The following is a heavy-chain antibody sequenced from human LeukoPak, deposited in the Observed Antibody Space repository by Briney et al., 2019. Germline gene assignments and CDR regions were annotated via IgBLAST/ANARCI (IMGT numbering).Heavy chain of an antibody. CDR3: ARHSLAVDTAMVFVY. J-gene: IGHJ4*02. CDR2: IYYSGST. Sequence: SKTLSLTCTVSGGSISSSSYYWGWIRQPPGKGLEWIGSIYYSGSTYYNPSLKSRVTISVDTSKSQFSLKLSSVTAADTAVYYCARHSLAVDTAMVFVYWGQGTLVTVSS. D-gene: IGHD5-18*01. V-gene: IGHV4-39*01. CDR1: GGSISSSSYY.